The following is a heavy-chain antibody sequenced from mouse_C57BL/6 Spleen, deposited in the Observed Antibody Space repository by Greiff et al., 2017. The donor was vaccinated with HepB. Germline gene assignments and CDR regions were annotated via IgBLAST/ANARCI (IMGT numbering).Heavy chain of an antibody. J-gene: IGHJ3*01. D-gene: IGHD2-4*01. Sequence: QVQLQQPGAELVKPGASVKLSCKASGYTFTSYWMHWVKQRPGQGLEWIGMIHPNSGSTNYNEKFKSKATLTVDKSSSTAYMQLSSLTSEDSAVYCCARPDYDRAWFAYWGQGTLVTVSA. CDR3: ARPDYDRAWFAY. CDR2: IHPNSGST. CDR1: GYTFTSYW. V-gene: IGHV1-64*01.